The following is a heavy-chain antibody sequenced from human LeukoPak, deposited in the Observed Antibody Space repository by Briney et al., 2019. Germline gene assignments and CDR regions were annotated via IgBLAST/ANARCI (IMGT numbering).Heavy chain of an antibody. D-gene: IGHD2-2*01. CDR1: GFTFSDYY. V-gene: IGHV3-11*04. J-gene: IGHJ4*02. Sequence: GGSLRLSCAASGFTFSDYYMSWIRQAPGKGLECVSYISSSGSTIYYADSVKGRFTISRDNAKNSLYLQMNSLRAEDTAVYYCARGFCSSTSCEKDVDYWGQGTLVTVSS. CDR3: ARGFCSSTSCEKDVDY. CDR2: ISSSGSTI.